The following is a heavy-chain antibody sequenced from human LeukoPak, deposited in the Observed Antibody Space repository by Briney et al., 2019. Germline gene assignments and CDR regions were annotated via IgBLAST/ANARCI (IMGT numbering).Heavy chain of an antibody. CDR2: ISYDGSNK. CDR3: ARVHTLYGSGSYYLSPRDY. Sequence: GGSLRLSCAASGFTFSSYAMHWVRQAPGKGLEWVAVISYDGSNKYYADSVKGRFTISRDNSKNTLYLQMNSLRAEDTAVYYCARVHTLYGSGSYYLSPRDYWGQGTLVTVSS. D-gene: IGHD3-10*01. J-gene: IGHJ4*02. V-gene: IGHV3-30-3*01. CDR1: GFTFSSYA.